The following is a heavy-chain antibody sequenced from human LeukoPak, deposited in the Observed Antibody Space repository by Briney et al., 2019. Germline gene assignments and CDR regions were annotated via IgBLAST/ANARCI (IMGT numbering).Heavy chain of an antibody. D-gene: IGHD2-2*01. J-gene: IGHJ5*01. Sequence: GGSLRLSCAASGFSFNIAWMSWVRQAPGKGLEWVGRIKSTTPGGTTDYAAPVQGRFTTSRDDSKNTLYLQMNSLKTEDTAVYYSAAEPLRYRRGSACYDWFDSWGQGTPVTVSS. CDR2: IKSTTPGGTT. CDR3: AAEPLRYRRGSACYDWFDS. V-gene: IGHV3-15*01. CDR1: GFSFNIAW.